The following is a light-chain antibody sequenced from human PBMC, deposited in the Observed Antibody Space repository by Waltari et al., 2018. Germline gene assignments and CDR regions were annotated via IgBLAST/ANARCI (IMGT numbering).Light chain of an antibody. J-gene: IGLJ2*01. V-gene: IGLV7-46*01. CDR2: DTS. Sequence: QAVVTQEPSLTVSPGGTVTLTCGSSTGAVTSGHYPYWFQQKPGQAPTSLIYDTSNKDPRTPARFSGSLLGGKAALTLSGAQAEDEAQYYCLLYYSGVRLFGGGTKLAVL. CDR1: TGAVTSGHY. CDR3: LLYYSGVRL.